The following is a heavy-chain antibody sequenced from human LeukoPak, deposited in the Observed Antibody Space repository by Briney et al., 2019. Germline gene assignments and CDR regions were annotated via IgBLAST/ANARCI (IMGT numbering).Heavy chain of an antibody. J-gene: IGHJ4*02. CDR3: AKSASDRMTFDY. Sequence: GGSLRLSCAASGLTFSSYAMSWVRQAPGKGLEWVSSIRGSGGSTYYADSVKGRFTISRDNSKNTLYLQMNSLRAEDTAVYYCAKSASDRMTFDYWGQGTLVTVSS. D-gene: IGHD1-14*01. V-gene: IGHV3-23*01. CDR1: GLTFSSYA. CDR2: IRGSGGST.